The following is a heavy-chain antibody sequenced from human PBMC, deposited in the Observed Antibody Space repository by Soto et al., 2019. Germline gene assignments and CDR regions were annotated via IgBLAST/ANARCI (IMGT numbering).Heavy chain of an antibody. CDR2: ISWNSGSI. CDR1: GFTFDDYA. V-gene: IGHV3-9*01. Sequence: GGSLRLSWAASGFTFDDYAMHWVRQAPGKGLEWVSGISWNSGSIGYADSVKGRFTISRDNAKNSLYLQMSRLGAEDTAAYYCAKGSTYSFYFDHWGQGTLVTVSS. J-gene: IGHJ4*01. D-gene: IGHD5-18*01. CDR3: AKGSTYSFYFDH.